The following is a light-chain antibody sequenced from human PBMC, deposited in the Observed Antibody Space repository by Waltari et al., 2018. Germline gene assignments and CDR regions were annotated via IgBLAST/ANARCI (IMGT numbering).Light chain of an antibody. CDR1: QDISNY. CDR3: QQYDNLPWT. V-gene: IGKV1-33*01. J-gene: IGKJ1*01. Sequence: DIQMTQSPSSLSASVGDRVTIPCQASQDISNYLNWYQQKQGKAPKLLIYDASNLETGVPSRFSGSGSGTDFTFTISSLQPEDIATYYCQQYDNLPWTFGQGTKVEIK. CDR2: DAS.